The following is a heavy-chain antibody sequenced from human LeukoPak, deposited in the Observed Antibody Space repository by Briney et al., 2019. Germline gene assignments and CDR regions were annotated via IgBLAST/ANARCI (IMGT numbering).Heavy chain of an antibody. CDR3: ARGLGLDY. CDR1: GYSLNAYY. J-gene: IGHJ4*02. CDR2: INPSNGGT. V-gene: IGHV1-2*02. Sequence: GASVKVSCKASGYSLNAYYIHWVRQAPGQGLEWMGWINPSNGGTKYAQKFQGRVTMARDTSISTTYMELTRLTSDDTAVYYCARGLGLDYWGQGTLVTVSS. D-gene: IGHD4-11*01.